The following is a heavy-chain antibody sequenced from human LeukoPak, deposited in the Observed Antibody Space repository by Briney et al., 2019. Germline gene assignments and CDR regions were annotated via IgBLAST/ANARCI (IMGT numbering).Heavy chain of an antibody. V-gene: IGHV4-31*03. Sequence: PSQTLSLTCTVSGGSISSGGYFWSWIRQHPGKGLEWIGYISYSGTTYYNPSLKSRVTISVDTSKNQFSLKLSSVTAADTAVYYCARHTDPAAIYWGQGTLVTVSS. J-gene: IGHJ4*02. CDR3: ARHTDPAAIY. CDR1: GGSISSGGYF. CDR2: ISYSGTT. D-gene: IGHD2-2*01.